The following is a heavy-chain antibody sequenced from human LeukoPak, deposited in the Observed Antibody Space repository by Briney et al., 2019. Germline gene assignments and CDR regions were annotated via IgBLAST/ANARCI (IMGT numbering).Heavy chain of an antibody. CDR1: GFTFSGSA. J-gene: IGHJ4*02. CDR2: IRSTANGYAT. V-gene: IGHV3-73*01. D-gene: IGHD3-10*01. Sequence: QLGGSLRLSCAASGFTFSGSALHWVRQASGKGLEWVGRIRSTANGYATAYAASVKGRFTISRDDSKNTAYLQMDSLKTEDTAVYYCTGNYYGSGSYADFDYWGQGTLVTVSS. CDR3: TGNYYGSGSYADFDY.